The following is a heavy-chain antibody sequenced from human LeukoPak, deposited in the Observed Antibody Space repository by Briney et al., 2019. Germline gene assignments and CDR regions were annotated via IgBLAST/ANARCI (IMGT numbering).Heavy chain of an antibody. CDR3: TTTPTVDLYYFDY. D-gene: IGHD1-26*01. CDR1: GFTFSNAW. V-gene: IGHV3-15*01. CDR2: IKSKTDGGTT. Sequence: GGSLRLSCAASGFTFSNAWMSWVRQASGKGLEWVGRIKSKTDGGTTDYAAPVKGRFTISRDDSKNTLYLQMNSLKTEDTAVYYCTTTPTVDLYYFDYWGQGTLVTVSS. J-gene: IGHJ4*02.